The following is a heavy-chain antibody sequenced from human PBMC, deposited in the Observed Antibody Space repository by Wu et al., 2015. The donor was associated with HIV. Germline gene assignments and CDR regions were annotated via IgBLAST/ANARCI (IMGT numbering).Heavy chain of an antibody. D-gene: IGHD3-3*01. CDR1: GYTFTGYY. V-gene: IGHV1-2*02. CDR2: INPNSGGT. Sequence: QVQLVQSGAEVKKPGASVKVSCKASGYTFTGYYMHWVRQAPGQGLEWMGWINPNSGGTNYAQKFQGRVTMTRDTSISTAYMELSRLRSDDTAVYYCARARYYDFWSGYYKYYYYMDVWGKGTTVTVSS. J-gene: IGHJ6*03. CDR3: ARARYYDFWSGYYKYYYYMDV.